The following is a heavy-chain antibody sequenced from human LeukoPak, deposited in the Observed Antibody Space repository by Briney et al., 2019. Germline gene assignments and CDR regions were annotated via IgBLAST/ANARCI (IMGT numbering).Heavy chain of an antibody. CDR3: AKLGYGSGSYYIDY. CDR2: TTGSSGDT. CDR1: GFTFSDYA. J-gene: IGHJ4*02. Sequence: GGSLRLSCAASGFTFSDYALSWVRQTPGKGLEWVAATTGSSGDTYHADSVKGRFTISRDNSKNTLYLQMNSLRAEDTAVYYCAKLGYGSGSYYIDYWGQGTLVTVSS. D-gene: IGHD3-10*01. V-gene: IGHV3-23*01.